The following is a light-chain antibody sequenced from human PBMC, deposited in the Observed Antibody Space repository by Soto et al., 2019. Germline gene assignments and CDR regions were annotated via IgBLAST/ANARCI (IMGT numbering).Light chain of an antibody. CDR2: WAS. CDR3: QKYYRTPPT. Sequence: DIVMTQSPDSLAVSLGERATINCKSSQSVLYSPNNKNSLAWYQQKPGQPPKLFIYWASIRESGVPDRFSGSGSGTDFTLTISSLQAEDVAFYYCQKYYRTPPTFVQGTKVEIK. CDR1: QSVLYSPNNKNS. J-gene: IGKJ1*01. V-gene: IGKV4-1*01.